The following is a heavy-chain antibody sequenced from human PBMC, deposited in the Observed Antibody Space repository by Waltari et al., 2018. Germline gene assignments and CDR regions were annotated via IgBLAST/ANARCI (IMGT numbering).Heavy chain of an antibody. J-gene: IGHJ4*02. Sequence: QVQLQESGPGLVKPSETLSLTCTVSGYSISSGYYWGWIRQPPGKGLEWIGSIYHSGSTYYNPSLKSRVTISVDTSKNQFSLKLSSVTAADTAVYYCAREVYSYGSGVGEFDYWGQGTLVTVSS. CDR2: IYHSGST. CDR3: AREVYSYGSGVGEFDY. CDR1: GYSISSGYY. D-gene: IGHD5-18*01. V-gene: IGHV4-38-2*02.